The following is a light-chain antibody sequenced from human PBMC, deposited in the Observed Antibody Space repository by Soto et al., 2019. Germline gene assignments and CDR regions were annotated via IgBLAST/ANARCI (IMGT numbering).Light chain of an antibody. CDR2: DAS. V-gene: IGKV1-33*01. Sequence: DIQMTQSHSTLSGSVGDRVTITCRASQTISSWLAWYQQKPGKAPKLLIYDASNLETGVPSRFSGSGSGTDFTFTISSLQPEDIATYYCQQYDNLLLTFGGGTKVDIK. CDR3: QQYDNLLLT. CDR1: QTISSW. J-gene: IGKJ4*01.